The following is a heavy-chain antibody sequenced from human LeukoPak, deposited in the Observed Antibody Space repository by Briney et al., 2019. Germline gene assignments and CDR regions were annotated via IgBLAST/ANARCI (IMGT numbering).Heavy chain of an antibody. CDR3: ARYDFWSGYAY. V-gene: IGHV3-21*01. CDR2: ITTSSSYI. CDR1: GFTFSSYY. Sequence: GGSLRLSCAGSGFTFSSYYMNWVRQAPGKGLEWVSSITTSSSYIYYADSVKGRFTISRDNAKNSLYLQMNSLRAEDTAVYYCARYDFWSGYAYWGQGTLVTVSS. J-gene: IGHJ4*02. D-gene: IGHD3-3*01.